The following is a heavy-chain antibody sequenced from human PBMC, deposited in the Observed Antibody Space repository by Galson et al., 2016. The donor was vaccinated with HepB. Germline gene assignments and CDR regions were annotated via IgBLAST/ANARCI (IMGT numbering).Heavy chain of an antibody. CDR1: GFTFSVSA. J-gene: IGHJ6*02. CDR2: TRTRKNRYAT. CDR3: TRMQYGLDA. V-gene: IGHV3-73*01. Sequence: SLRLSCAASGFTFSVSAIHWVRQAPGKGLEWVGRTRTRKNRYATSYAASVKGRFTISRDDSKDTAYLQINSLQVEDTATYYCTRMQYGLDAWGQGTTVTVSS.